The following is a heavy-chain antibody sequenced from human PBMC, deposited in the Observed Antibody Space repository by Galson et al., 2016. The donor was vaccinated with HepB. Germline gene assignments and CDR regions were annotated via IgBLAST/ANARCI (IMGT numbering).Heavy chain of an antibody. J-gene: IGHJ3*02. D-gene: IGHD5/OR15-5a*01. Sequence: SLRLSCAASGFPFGSYGMHWVRQAPGKGLEWVAIIWYDGSNENYADSVKGRFSISRDNSKKTLSLQMNSLRAEDTAVYYCMREMSTGEIDDGFDIWGQGTMVTVSS. CDR3: MREMSTGEIDDGFDI. CDR1: GFPFGSYG. V-gene: IGHV3-33*01. CDR2: IWYDGSNE.